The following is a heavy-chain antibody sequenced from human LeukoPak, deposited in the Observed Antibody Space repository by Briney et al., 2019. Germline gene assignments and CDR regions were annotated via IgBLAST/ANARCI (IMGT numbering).Heavy chain of an antibody. CDR3: AREEAFQLEASLDQ. V-gene: IGHV3-33*01. CDR1: GFTFGDFG. CDR2: IWKDGSDE. D-gene: IGHD3-3*01. Sequence: GGSLRLSCAAAGFTFGDFGMHWVRQAPGKGLEWVALIWKDGSDEFYADSVKGRFTISRDNSRNTLSLQMNSLRGEDTAVYYCAREEAFQLEASLDQWGQGTLVTVSS. J-gene: IGHJ4*02.